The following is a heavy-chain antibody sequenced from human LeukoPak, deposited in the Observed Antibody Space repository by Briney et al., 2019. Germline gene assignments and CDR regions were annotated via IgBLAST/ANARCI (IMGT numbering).Heavy chain of an antibody. Sequence: GGPLRLSCVGSGFTFRSHAMSWVRQAPEKGLEFVSGIYENGGTTYYADSVKGRFSISRDNSKNTLYLQMDSLRGEDTAVYYCAKDFRIGYSAHFDYWGQGALVTVSS. J-gene: IGHJ4*02. CDR1: GFTFRSHA. D-gene: IGHD2-21*01. CDR2: IYENGGTT. CDR3: AKDFRIGYSAHFDY. V-gene: IGHV3-23*01.